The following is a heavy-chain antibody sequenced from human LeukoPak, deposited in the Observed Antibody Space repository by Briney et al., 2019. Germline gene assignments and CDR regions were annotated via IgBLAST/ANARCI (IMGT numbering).Heavy chain of an antibody. D-gene: IGHD6-19*01. Sequence: SETLSLTRAVYGGSFSGYYWSWIRQPPGKGLEWIGEINHSGSTNYNPSLKSRVTISVDTSKNQFSLKLSSVTAADTAVYYCARGRLSGVSKEWGQGTLVTVSS. CDR1: GGSFSGYY. CDR2: INHSGST. CDR3: ARGRLSGVSKE. V-gene: IGHV4-34*01. J-gene: IGHJ4*02.